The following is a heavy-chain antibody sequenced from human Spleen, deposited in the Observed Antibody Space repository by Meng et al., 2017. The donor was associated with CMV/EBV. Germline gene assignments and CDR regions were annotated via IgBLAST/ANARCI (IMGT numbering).Heavy chain of an antibody. CDR3: ARRVPADGAFDY. CDR1: GYTFSPYW. V-gene: IGHV5-51*01. J-gene: IGHJ4*02. CDR2: IYPGDSDT. D-gene: IGHD2-2*01. Sequence: GGSLRLSCKASGYTFSPYWIGWVRQLPGKGLEWTGIIYPGDSDTKYSPSFQGHVTISVDKSISTAYLQWSSLKASDTAMYYCARRVPADGAFDYWGQGTLVTVSS.